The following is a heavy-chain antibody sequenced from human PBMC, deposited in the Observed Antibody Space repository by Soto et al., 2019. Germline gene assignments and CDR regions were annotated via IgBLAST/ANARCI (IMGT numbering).Heavy chain of an antibody. CDR1: GGYISSYY. CDR3: ARAIGGGHYYDSTALDI. J-gene: IGHJ3*02. D-gene: IGHD3-22*01. V-gene: IGHV4-59*01. CDR2: IYYSGST. Sequence: SVTLSLTCTVFGGYISSYYWSRIRQTKGKGLEWIGYIYYSGSTNYNPSLKSRVTISVDTSKNQFSLKLSSVTAADTAVYYCARAIGGGHYYDSTALDIWGQGTMVTISS.